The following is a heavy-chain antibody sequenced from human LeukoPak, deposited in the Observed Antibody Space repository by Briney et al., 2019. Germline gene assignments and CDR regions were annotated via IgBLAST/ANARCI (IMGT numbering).Heavy chain of an antibody. D-gene: IGHD6-13*01. CDR3: ARAAGYGSSWYTDY. J-gene: IGHJ4*02. Sequence: GAPVKVSCKASGYTFTGYYMHWVRQAPGQGLEWMGWINPNSGSTNYAQKFQGRVTMTRDTSISTAYMEMSRLTSDDTALYYCARAAGYGSSWYTDYWGQGTLVTVSS. CDR1: GYTFTGYY. V-gene: IGHV1-2*02. CDR2: INPNSGST.